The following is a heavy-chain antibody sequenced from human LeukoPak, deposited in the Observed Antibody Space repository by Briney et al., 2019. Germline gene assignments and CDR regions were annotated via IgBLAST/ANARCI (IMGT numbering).Heavy chain of an antibody. J-gene: IGHJ4*02. CDR1: GFPFSSYS. CDR3: ARGGVYSTSAVDY. CDR2: ISSSSNYI. D-gene: IGHD6-6*01. V-gene: IGHV3-21*01. Sequence: GGSLRLSCAASGFPFSSYSMNWVRQAPGKGLEWVSSISSSSNYIYYADSVKGRFTISRDNAKNSLYLHMNSLRAEDTAVYYCARGGVYSTSAVDYWGQGTLVTVSS.